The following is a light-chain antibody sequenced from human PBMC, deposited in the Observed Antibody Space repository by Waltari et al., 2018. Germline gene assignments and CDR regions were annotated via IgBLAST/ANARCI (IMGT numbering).Light chain of an antibody. CDR2: KAS. J-gene: IGKJ5*01. V-gene: IGKV1-5*03. Sequence: DIQMTQSPSTLSASVGDRVTITCRASQSISDWLAWYQQKPGKVPNLLIYKASSLESGVPSRFSGSGSGTEFTLTISSLQPDDFATYYCQQYNTYPITFGQGTRLEIK. CDR3: QQYNTYPIT. CDR1: QSISDW.